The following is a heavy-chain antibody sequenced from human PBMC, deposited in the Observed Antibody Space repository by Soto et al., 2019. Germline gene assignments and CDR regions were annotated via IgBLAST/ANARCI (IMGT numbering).Heavy chain of an antibody. Sequence: QVQLVESGGGVVQPGGSLRLSCAASGITFSSFGLHWVRQAPGKGLELVAAISHDGGITDYADSVKGGFTISRDNSKNTLYLQMISLRAEDTAVYYCGEDRGEGSLAYWGQGTLVTVSS. CDR2: ISHDGGIT. CDR3: GEDRGEGSLAY. J-gene: IGHJ4*02. CDR1: GITFSSFG. V-gene: IGHV3-30*18. D-gene: IGHD2-21*01.